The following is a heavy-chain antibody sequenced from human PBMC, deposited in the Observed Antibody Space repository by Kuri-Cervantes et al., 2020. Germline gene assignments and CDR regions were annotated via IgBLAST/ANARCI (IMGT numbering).Heavy chain of an antibody. Sequence: ASVKVSCKASGYTFTSYGISWVRQAPGQGLEWMGWISAYNGNTNYAQKLQSRVTMTTDTSTSTAYMELRSLRSDDTAVYYCAISEGHAGSGFPLLSYWGQGTLVTVSS. CDR2: ISAYNGNT. CDR3: AISEGHAGSGFPLLSY. J-gene: IGHJ4*02. V-gene: IGHV1-18*01. CDR1: GYTFTSYG. D-gene: IGHD6-19*01.